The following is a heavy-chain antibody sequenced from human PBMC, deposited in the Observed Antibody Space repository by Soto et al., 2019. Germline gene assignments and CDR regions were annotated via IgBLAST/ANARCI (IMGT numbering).Heavy chain of an antibody. CDR1: GFTFSSYG. J-gene: IGHJ2*01. CDR3: AIGGNSGVWYFDL. V-gene: IGHV3-33*01. D-gene: IGHD2-21*02. Sequence: QVQLVESGGGVVQPGRSLRLSCAASGFTFSSYGMHWVRQAPGKGLEWVAVIWYDGSNKYYADSVKGRFTISRDNSKNTLYLQMISLRAEDTAVYYCAIGGNSGVWYFDLWGRGTLVTVSS. CDR2: IWYDGSNK.